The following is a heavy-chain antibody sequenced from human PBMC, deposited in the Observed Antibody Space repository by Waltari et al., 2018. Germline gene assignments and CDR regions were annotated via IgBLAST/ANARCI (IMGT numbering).Heavy chain of an antibody. V-gene: IGHV1-69*10. D-gene: IGHD2-15*01. CDR1: GGTFSSYA. Sequence: QVQLVQSGAEVKKPGSSVKVSCKASGGTFSSYASSWVRQAPGQGLEWMGGIIPILGIANYAQKFQGRVTITADKSTSTAYMELSSLRSEDTAVYYCASGLGGYCSGGSCYSPDYWGQGTLVTVSS. J-gene: IGHJ4*02. CDR2: IIPILGIA. CDR3: ASGLGGYCSGGSCYSPDY.